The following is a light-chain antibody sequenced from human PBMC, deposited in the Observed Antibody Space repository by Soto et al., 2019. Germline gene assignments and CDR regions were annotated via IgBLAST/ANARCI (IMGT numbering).Light chain of an antibody. CDR3: SSYASGGYYV. V-gene: IGLV2-14*03. CDR2: GVS. Sequence: QSALTQPASVSGSPGQSITISCSGSSSDVGCYNACSWYQQHPGKVPKLVIYGVSDRPSGISSRFSASKSGNTASLTISGLQAEDEAEYYSSSYASGGYYVFGTGTTVTVL. J-gene: IGLJ1*01. CDR1: SSDVGCYNA.